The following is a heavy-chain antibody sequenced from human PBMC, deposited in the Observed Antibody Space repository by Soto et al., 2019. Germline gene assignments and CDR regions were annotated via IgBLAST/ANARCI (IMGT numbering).Heavy chain of an antibody. Sequence: PSETLSFTCTVSGGSISSSSYYWVWTRQPPGKGLEWFGRTNHSGSPSYNQSLKSRCTISVHTAKNQFSLKLSSVTAADTAVYYCARRGPYMDVWGKGTTVS. J-gene: IGHJ6*03. CDR3: ARRGPYMDV. V-gene: IGHV4-39*01. CDR2: TNHSGSP. CDR1: GGSISSSSYY.